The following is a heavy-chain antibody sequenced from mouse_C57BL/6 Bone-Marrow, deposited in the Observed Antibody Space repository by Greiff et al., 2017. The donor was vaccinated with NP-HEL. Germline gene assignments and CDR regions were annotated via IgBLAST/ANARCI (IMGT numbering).Heavy chain of an antibody. CDR3: ARPYYGSSYY. J-gene: IGHJ2*01. Sequence: QVQLQQSGAELVRPGTSVKVSCKASGYAFTNYLIEWVKQRPGQGLEWIGVINPGSGGTNYNEKFKGKATLTADKSSSTAYMQLSSLTSEDSAVYFCARPYYGSSYYWGQGTTLTVSS. CDR2: INPGSGGT. CDR1: GYAFTNYL. D-gene: IGHD1-1*01. V-gene: IGHV1-54*01.